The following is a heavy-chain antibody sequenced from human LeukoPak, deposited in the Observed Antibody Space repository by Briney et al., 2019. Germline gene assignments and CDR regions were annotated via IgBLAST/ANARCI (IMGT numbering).Heavy chain of an antibody. CDR2: IGGGGENT. V-gene: IGHV3-23*01. D-gene: IGHD1-14*01. J-gene: IGHJ4*02. CDR3: AKVLTGSQDY. CDR1: GYTFGDYA. Sequence: PGRSLRLSCTGSGYTFGDYAMSWVRQAPGKGLEWVSTIGGGGENTYSADSVKGRFTISRDNSKNTVYLPVKSLRAEDTAVYFCAKVLTGSQDYWGQGTLVTVSS.